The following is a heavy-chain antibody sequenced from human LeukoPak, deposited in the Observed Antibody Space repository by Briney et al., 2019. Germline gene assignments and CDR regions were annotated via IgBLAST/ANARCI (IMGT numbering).Heavy chain of an antibody. CDR3: ARDDYRGVTNFDP. CDR1: GGSINNYF. V-gene: IGHV4-59*01. D-gene: IGHD3-10*01. Sequence: PSETLSLTCAVSGGSINNYFWSWIRQPPGKGLEWIGYISYSGSTNYNPSLKSRVTISVDTSKNQFSLQLSSVTAADTAVYYCARDDYRGVTNFDPWGQGTLVTVSS. CDR2: ISYSGST. J-gene: IGHJ5*02.